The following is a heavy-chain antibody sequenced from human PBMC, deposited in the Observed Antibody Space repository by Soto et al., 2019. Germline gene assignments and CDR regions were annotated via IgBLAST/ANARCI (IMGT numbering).Heavy chain of an antibody. D-gene: IGHD6-13*01. J-gene: IGHJ5*02. CDR3: ARGIATGQLAP. V-gene: IGHV1-2*02. CDR1: VYSFTRYY. CDR2: INPNRGGT. Sequence: SVKVSYQSSVYSFTRYYMHFVRQAPGQGLEWMGWINPNRGGTNYAQKFQDRVIITRDKSASTDYMDLSSLRSEDTAVYYCARGIATGQLAPWGQGTLFTV.